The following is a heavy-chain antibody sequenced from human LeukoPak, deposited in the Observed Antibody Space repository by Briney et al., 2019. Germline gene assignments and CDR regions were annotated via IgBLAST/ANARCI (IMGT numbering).Heavy chain of an antibody. D-gene: IGHD5-18*01. Sequence: SETLSLTCTVSGGSISGSSAYWGWHRQPPGKGLEWIGSIYYTKNTYYNPSLKSRVTISADTSKNQFSLTLGSVSATDTAVYYCVSPRGFSYGYFDYWGQGTLVTVSS. J-gene: IGHJ4*02. CDR3: VSPRGFSYGYFDY. CDR1: GGSISGSSAY. V-gene: IGHV4-39*01. CDR2: IYYTKNT.